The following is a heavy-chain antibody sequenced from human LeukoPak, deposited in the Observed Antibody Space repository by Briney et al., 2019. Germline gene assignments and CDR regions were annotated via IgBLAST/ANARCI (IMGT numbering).Heavy chain of an antibody. CDR3: ARIHRYYDSSGYYPTYYYYYMDV. J-gene: IGHJ6*03. V-gene: IGHV4-4*09. D-gene: IGHD3-22*01. Sequence: SETLSLTCTVSGGSISSYYWSWIRQPPGKGLEWIGYIYTSGSTNYNPSLKSRVTISVDTSKNQFSLKLSSVTAADTAVYYCARIHRYYDSSGYYPTYYYYYMDVWGKVTTVTVSS. CDR1: GGSISSYY. CDR2: IYTSGST.